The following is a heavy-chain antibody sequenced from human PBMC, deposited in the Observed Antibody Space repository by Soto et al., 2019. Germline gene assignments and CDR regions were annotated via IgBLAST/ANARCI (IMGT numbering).Heavy chain of an antibody. CDR2: ISWNRGNI. CDR1: GFSFGDYG. J-gene: IGHJ3*02. V-gene: IGHV3-9*01. CDR3: VKDGLTSVFGLVHDGSDI. D-gene: IGHD3-3*01. Sequence: EVQLVESGGGLVQPGRSLRLSCVASGFSFGDYGMHWVRQAPGRGPEWVSGISWNRGNIGYAETVKGRFTISRDNAKNSLYLQMNSRRAEETALYYCVKDGLTSVFGLVHDGSDIWGHGTMVTVSS.